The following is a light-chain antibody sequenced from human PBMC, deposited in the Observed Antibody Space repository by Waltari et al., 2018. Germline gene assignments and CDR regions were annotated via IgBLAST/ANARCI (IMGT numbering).Light chain of an antibody. CDR3: NSRDSSATYGV. CDR2: GKN. J-gene: IGLJ6*01. V-gene: IGLV3-19*01. CDR1: SLRSYY. Sequence: SSELTQDPAVSVALGQTVRITCQGDSLRSYYASWYQQKPGQAPVLVIYGKNNRPSGIPDRFSGSSSGNTASLTITGAQAEDEADYYCNSRDSSATYGVFGSGTKV.